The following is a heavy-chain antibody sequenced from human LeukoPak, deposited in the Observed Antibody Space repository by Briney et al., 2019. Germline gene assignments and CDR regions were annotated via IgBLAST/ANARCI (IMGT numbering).Heavy chain of an antibody. V-gene: IGHV3-33*01. Sequence: GGSLRLSCAASGFTFSSYGMHWVRQAQGKGMEWVAVIWYDGSNKYYADSVKGRFTISRDNSKNTLYLQMNSLRAEDTAVYYCARTPGYSYGYFDYWGQGTLVTVSS. CDR3: ARTPGYSYGYFDY. J-gene: IGHJ4*02. CDR1: GFTFSSYG. CDR2: IWYDGSNK. D-gene: IGHD5-18*01.